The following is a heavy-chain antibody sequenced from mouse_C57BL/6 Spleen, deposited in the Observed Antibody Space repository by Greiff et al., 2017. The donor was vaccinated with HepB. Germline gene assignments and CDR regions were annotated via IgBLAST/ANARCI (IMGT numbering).Heavy chain of an antibody. V-gene: IGHV1-53*01. CDR1: GYTFTSYW. CDR3: ARGFHYDGPPFAY. Sequence: QVQLKQPGTELVKPGASVKLSCKASGYTFTSYWMHWVKQRPGQGLEWIGNINPSNGGTNYNEKFKSKATLTVDKSSSTAYMQLSSLTSEDSAVYYCARGFHYDGPPFAYWGQGTLVTVSA. D-gene: IGHD1-2*01. CDR2: INPSNGGT. J-gene: IGHJ3*01.